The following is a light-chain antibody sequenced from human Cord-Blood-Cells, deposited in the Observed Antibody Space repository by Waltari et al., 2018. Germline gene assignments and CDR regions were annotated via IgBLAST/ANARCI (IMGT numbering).Light chain of an antibody. CDR3: SSYTSSSTLV. CDR2: EVS. J-gene: IGLJ2*01. Sequence: QSALTQPASVSGSPGQSTTLSCTGPSSDVGGYNSVSWYQQHPGKAPKLMIYEVSNRPSGVSNRFSGSKSGNTASLTISGLQAEDEADYYCSSYTSSSTLVFGGGTKLTVL. V-gene: IGLV2-14*01. CDR1: SSDVGGYNS.